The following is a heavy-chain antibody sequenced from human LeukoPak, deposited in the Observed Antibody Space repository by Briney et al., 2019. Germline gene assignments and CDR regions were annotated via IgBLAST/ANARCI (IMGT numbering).Heavy chain of an antibody. J-gene: IGHJ5*02. CDR3: ARGIPRITIFGVVMTGHWFDP. D-gene: IGHD3-3*01. CDR2: IYYSGST. V-gene: IGHV4-39*07. Sequence: SETLSLTCTVSGGSISSSSYYWGWIRQPPGKGLEWIGSIYYSGSTYYNPSRKSRVTISVDTSKNQFSLKLSSVTAADTAVYYCARGIPRITIFGVVMTGHWFDPWGQGTLVTVSS. CDR1: GGSISSSSYY.